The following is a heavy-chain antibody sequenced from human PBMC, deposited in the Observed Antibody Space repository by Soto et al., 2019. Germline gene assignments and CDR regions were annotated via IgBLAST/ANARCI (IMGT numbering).Heavy chain of an antibody. CDR2: ISAYNGNT. V-gene: IGHV1-18*01. CDR3: ARDHEEPLWSGYYGFDP. D-gene: IGHD3-3*01. Sequence: ASVKVSCKASGYTFTSYGISWVRQAPGEGLEWMGWISAYNGNTNYAQKLQGRVTMTTDTSTSTAYMELRSLRSDDTAVYYCARDHEEPLWSGYYGFDPWGQGTLVTVSS. J-gene: IGHJ5*02. CDR1: GYTFTSYG.